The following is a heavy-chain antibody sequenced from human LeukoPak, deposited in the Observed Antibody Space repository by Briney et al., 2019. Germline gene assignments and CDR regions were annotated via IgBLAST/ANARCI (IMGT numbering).Heavy chain of an antibody. J-gene: IGHJ4*02. CDR1: GFTFSSYA. CDR2: ISGSGGST. CDR3: AKDLNSRYTTGTGDY. Sequence: PGGSLRLSCAASGFTFSSYAMSWVRQAPGKGLEWVSAISGSGGSTYYADSVKGRFTISRDNSKNTLYLQMNSLRAEDTAVYYCAKDLNSRYTTGTGDYWGQGTLVTVSS. D-gene: IGHD1-1*01. V-gene: IGHV3-23*01.